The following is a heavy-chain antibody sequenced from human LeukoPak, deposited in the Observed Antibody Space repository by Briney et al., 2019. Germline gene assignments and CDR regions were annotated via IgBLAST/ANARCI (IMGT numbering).Heavy chain of an antibody. CDR3: ARIGLGRDAYNSFDY. Sequence: GGSLRLSCAASGFTFSNYDMTWVRQAPGKGLEWVSSVSATTIYRFSAGSVRGRFTISRDNVENSLYLQMNDLRREDTAVYYCARIGLGRDAYNSFDYWGQGTLVIVSS. D-gene: IGHD5-24*01. CDR2: VSATTIYR. CDR1: GFTFSNYD. J-gene: IGHJ4*02. V-gene: IGHV3-21*01.